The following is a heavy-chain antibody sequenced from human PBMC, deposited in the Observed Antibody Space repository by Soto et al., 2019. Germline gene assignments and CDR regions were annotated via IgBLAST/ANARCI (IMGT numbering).Heavy chain of an antibody. CDR1: GVSISDDNYY. CDR3: AGGLSGDKVDQ. J-gene: IGHJ4*02. CDR2: IYNRGNT. D-gene: IGHD2-21*01. Sequence: QVQLQESGPGLVKPSQTLSLTCTVSGVSISDDNYYWSWIRQPPGKDLEWIGHIYNRGNTYNNPSLGSRLTLSLHTSKSQFSLNLNSVTAADTAVYYCAGGLSGDKVDQWGQGTLVTVSS. V-gene: IGHV4-30-4*01.